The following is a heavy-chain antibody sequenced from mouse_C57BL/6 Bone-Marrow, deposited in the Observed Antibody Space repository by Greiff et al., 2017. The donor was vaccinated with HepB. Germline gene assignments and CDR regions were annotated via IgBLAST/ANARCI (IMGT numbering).Heavy chain of an antibody. Sequence: EVKLMESGGGLVQPGGSLKLSCAASGFDFSRYWMSWVRRAPGKGLEWIGEINPDSSTINYAPSLKDKVIITRDKSKNTLDMQLIKVRSEDTALYYCARRWGYYCSPCFDDWGQGTLVTVSA. CDR3: ARRWGYYCSPCFDD. CDR1: GFDFSRYW. D-gene: IGHD1-1*01. CDR2: INPDSSTI. V-gene: IGHV4-1*01. J-gene: IGHJ3*01.